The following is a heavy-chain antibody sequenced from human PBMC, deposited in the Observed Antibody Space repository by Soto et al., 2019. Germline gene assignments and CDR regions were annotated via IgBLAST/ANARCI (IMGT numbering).Heavy chain of an antibody. CDR1: GFTFSSYG. Sequence: QVQLVESGGGVVQPGRSLRLSCAPSGFTFSSYGMHWARPAPGKGLEWVAVIWYDGSNKVYADSVKGRFTISRDNAKNTLYLQMNSLRAEDTAVYYCARDLSGDYGALDTWGQGTMVTVSS. CDR3: ARDLSGDYGALDT. J-gene: IGHJ3*02. V-gene: IGHV3-33*01. CDR2: IWYDGSNK. D-gene: IGHD4-17*01.